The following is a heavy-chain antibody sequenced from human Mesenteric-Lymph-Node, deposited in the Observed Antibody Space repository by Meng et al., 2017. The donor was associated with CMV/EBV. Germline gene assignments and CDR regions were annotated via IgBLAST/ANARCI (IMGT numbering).Heavy chain of an antibody. CDR3: ARYCSSTSCHPTQTWFDP. J-gene: IGHJ5*02. CDR1: YTVTSYG. V-gene: IGHV1-18*01. D-gene: IGHD2-2*01. Sequence: YTVTSYGISWMRPAPGQGLEWMGWISVYDGNTNYAQKFQGRVTMTRDTSTSTAYMELRSLRSDDTAVYYCARYCSSTSCHPTQTWFDPWGQGTLVTVSS. CDR2: ISVYDGNT.